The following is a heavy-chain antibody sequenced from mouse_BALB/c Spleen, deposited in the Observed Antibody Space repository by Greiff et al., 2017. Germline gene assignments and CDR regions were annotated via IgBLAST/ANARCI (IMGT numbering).Heavy chain of an antibody. CDR2: IDPANGNT. CDR1: GFNIKDYY. Sequence: VQLQQSGAELVRSGASVKLSCTASGFNIKDYYMHWVKQRPEQGLEWIGRIDPANGNTKYDPKFQGKATITADTSSNTAYLQLSSLTSEDTAVYYCARHWDFWGQGTTLTVSS. D-gene: IGHD4-1*01. J-gene: IGHJ2*01. V-gene: IGHV14-3*02. CDR3: ARHWDF.